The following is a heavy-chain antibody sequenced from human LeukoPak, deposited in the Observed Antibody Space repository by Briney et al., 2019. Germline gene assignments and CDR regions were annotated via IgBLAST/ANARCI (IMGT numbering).Heavy chain of an antibody. CDR3: AKGLGSSSWFSFDY. J-gene: IGHJ4*02. V-gene: IGHV3-9*03. Sequence: GRSLRLSCAASGFTFYDYAMHWVRQAPGKGLEWVSGISWNSGSIGYADSVKGRFTISRDNAKNSLYLQMNSLRAEDMALHYCAKGLGSSSWFSFDYWGQGTLVTVSS. CDR1: GFTFYDYA. D-gene: IGHD6-13*01. CDR2: ISWNSGSI.